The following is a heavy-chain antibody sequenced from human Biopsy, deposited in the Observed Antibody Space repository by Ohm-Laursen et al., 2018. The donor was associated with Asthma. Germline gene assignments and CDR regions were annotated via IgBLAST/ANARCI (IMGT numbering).Heavy chain of an antibody. D-gene: IGHD2-15*01. Sequence: TLSLTCTVSEVSIRSYYWTWIRQPPGKGLEWIGNIHYSGSTYSNPSLKSRVTISVDTSKKQISLRLSSVIAADTAVYYCAGFCSGGNCHDHWGQGTLVTVSS. J-gene: IGHJ4*02. CDR3: AGFCSGGNCHDH. V-gene: IGHV4-59*01. CDR1: EVSIRSYY. CDR2: IHYSGST.